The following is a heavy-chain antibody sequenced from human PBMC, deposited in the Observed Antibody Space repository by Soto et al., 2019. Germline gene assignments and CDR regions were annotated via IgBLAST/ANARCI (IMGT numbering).Heavy chain of an antibody. CDR2: IYPGDSDT. CDR1: GYSFTSYW. CDR3: ARDRGISAAEGHYYYGMDV. D-gene: IGHD6-13*01. Sequence: GESLKISCKGSGYSFTSYWIGWVRQMPGKGLEWMGIIYPGDSDTRYSPSFQGQVTISADKSISTAYLQWSSLKASDTAMYYCARDRGISAAEGHYYYGMDVWGQGITVTVSS. V-gene: IGHV5-51*01. J-gene: IGHJ6*02.